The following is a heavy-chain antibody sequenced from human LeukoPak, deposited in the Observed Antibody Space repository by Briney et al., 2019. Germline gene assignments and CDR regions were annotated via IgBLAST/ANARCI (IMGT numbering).Heavy chain of an antibody. CDR2: IKQDGSDK. V-gene: IGHV3-7*01. CDR1: GFTFSSYW. CDR3: ADRDSSSPRH. Sequence: QPGGSLRPSCAASGFTFSSYWMSWVRQAPGRGLEWVANIKQDGSDKYYVDSVKGRFTISRDNAKNSLYLQMNSLRAEDTAIYYCADRDSSSPRHWGQGTLVTVSS. J-gene: IGHJ4*02. D-gene: IGHD6-19*01.